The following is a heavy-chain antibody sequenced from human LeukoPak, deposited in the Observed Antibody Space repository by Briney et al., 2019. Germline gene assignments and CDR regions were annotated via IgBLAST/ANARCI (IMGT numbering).Heavy chain of an antibody. Sequence: SQTLSLTCTVSGGSISSGGYYWSWIRQHPGKGLEWIGYIYYSGSTYYNPSLKSRVTISVDTSKNQFSLKLSPVTAADTAVYYCARFGGSGYQYNWFDPWGQGTLVTVSS. CDR2: IYYSGST. J-gene: IGHJ5*02. V-gene: IGHV4-31*03. D-gene: IGHD3-3*01. CDR1: GGSISSGGYY. CDR3: ARFGGSGYQYNWFDP.